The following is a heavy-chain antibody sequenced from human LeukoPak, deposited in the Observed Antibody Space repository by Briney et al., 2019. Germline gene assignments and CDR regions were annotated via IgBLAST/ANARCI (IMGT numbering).Heavy chain of an antibody. CDR1: GGSISSYY. Sequence: PSETLSLTCTVSGGSISSYYWSWIRQPAGKGLEWIGRIYSSGSTDYKPSLKSRVTMSVNTSKNQFSLKLTSVTAADTAVYYCARRTDYMDVWGKGTTVTVSS. CDR2: IYSSGST. J-gene: IGHJ6*03. V-gene: IGHV4-4*07. CDR3: ARRTDYMDV.